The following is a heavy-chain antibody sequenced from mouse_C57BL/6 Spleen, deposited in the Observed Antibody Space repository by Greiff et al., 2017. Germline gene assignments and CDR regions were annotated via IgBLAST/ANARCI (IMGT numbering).Heavy chain of an antibody. J-gene: IGHJ4*01. D-gene: IGHD2-1*01. CDR2: ISDGGSYT. CDR1: GFTFSSYA. CDR3: ARDDDGNGAMDY. V-gene: IGHV5-4*01. Sequence: EVQLQESGGGLVKPGGSLKLSCAASGFTFSSYAMSWVRQTPEKRLEWVATISDGGSYTYYPDNVKGRFTISRDNAKNNLYLQMSHLKSEDTAMYYCARDDDGNGAMDYWGQGTSVTVSS.